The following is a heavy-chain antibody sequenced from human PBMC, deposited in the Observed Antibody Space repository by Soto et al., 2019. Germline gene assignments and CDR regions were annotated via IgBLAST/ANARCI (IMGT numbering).Heavy chain of an antibody. Sequence: GGSLSLSCAASGFTFSSYGMSWVRQAPGKGLEWVSVISDGGSTFYADSVKGRFTISRDNSKNTLYLQMNGLRADDTAVYYCAKDRGSSLYHWFGPWGQGTLVTVSS. V-gene: IGHV3-23*01. D-gene: IGHD6-13*01. CDR2: ISDGGST. CDR1: GFTFSSYG. J-gene: IGHJ5*02. CDR3: AKDRGSSLYHWFGP.